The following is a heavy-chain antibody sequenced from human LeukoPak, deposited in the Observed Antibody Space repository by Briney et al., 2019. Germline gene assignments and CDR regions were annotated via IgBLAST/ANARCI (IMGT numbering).Heavy chain of an antibody. J-gene: IGHJ5*02. CDR2: IYYTGST. D-gene: IGHD6-19*01. CDR1: GGSISNYY. V-gene: IGHV4-59*01. CDR3: ARDSSGWYRWFDP. Sequence: PSETLSLTCTVSGGSISNYYWSWIRQSPEKGLEWIGYIYYTGSTNYNPSLKSRVTMSVDTSKNQFSLKLGSVTAADTAVYYCARDSSGWYRWFDPWGQGTRVTVSS.